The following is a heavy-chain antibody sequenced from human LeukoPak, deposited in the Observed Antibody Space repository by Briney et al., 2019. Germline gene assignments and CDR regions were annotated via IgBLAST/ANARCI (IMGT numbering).Heavy chain of an antibody. Sequence: GGSLRLSCAASGFTFSSYSMNWVRQAPGKGLEWVSSISSSRSYIYYADSVKGRFTISRDNAKNSLYLQMNSLRAEDTAVYYCARDQGGLLWFGELLGYYYGMDVWGQGTTVTVSS. D-gene: IGHD3-10*01. J-gene: IGHJ6*02. CDR2: ISSSRSYI. CDR3: ARDQGGLLWFGELLGYYYGMDV. CDR1: GFTFSSYS. V-gene: IGHV3-21*01.